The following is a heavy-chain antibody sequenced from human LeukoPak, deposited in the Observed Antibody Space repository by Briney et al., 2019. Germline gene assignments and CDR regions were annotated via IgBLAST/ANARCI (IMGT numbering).Heavy chain of an antibody. CDR2: ISAYNGNT. Sequence: ASVKVSCKASGYTFTSYGISWVRQAPGQGLEWLGWISAYNGNTNYAQKLQGRVTMTTDTSTSTAYMELRSLRSDDTAVYYCARKETYGGPPGYWGQGTLVTVSS. J-gene: IGHJ4*02. CDR3: ARKETYGGPPGY. D-gene: IGHD4-23*01. CDR1: GYTFTSYG. V-gene: IGHV1-18*01.